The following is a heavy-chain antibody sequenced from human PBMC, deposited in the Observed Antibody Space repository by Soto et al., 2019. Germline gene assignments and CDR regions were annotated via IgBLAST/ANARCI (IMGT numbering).Heavy chain of an antibody. CDR1: GFTFSSYG. J-gene: IGHJ6*02. V-gene: IGHV3-30*03. CDR2: ISYDGSNK. Sequence: QVQLVESGGGVVQPGRSLRLSCAASGFTFSSYGMHWVRQAPGKGLEWVAVISYDGSNKYYADSVKGRFTISRDNSKNTLYLQMNSLRGEDTAVYYCARIGARCSSTSCLQLVYYGMDVWGQGTTVTVSS. D-gene: IGHD2-2*01. CDR3: ARIGARCSSTSCLQLVYYGMDV.